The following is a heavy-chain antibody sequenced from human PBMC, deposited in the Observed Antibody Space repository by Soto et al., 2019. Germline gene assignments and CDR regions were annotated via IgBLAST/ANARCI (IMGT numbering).Heavy chain of an antibody. D-gene: IGHD6-19*01. CDR2: INPSGGST. J-gene: IGHJ4*02. CDR1: GYTFTSYY. CDR3: AREPGIAVAGTETYFDY. Sequence: ASVKVSCKASGYTFTSYYMHWVRQAPGQGLEWMGIINPSGGSTSYAQKFQGRVTMTRDTSTSTVYMELSSLRSEDTAVYYCAREPGIAVAGTETYFDYWGQGTLVTVSS. V-gene: IGHV1-46*03.